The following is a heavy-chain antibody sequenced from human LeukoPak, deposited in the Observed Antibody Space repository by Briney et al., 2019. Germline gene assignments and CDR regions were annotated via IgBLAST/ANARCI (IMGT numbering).Heavy chain of an antibody. V-gene: IGHV3-23*01. D-gene: IGHD3-22*01. CDR1: GFTFSSYA. Sequence: GGSLRLSCAASGFTFSSYAMSWVRQAPGKGLEWVSAISGSGGSTYYADSVKGRFTISRDNAKNTLYLQMNSLRAEDTAVYYCARVETSYYYDSSGPYFDYWGQGTLVTVSS. CDR2: ISGSGGST. J-gene: IGHJ4*02. CDR3: ARVETSYYYDSSGPYFDY.